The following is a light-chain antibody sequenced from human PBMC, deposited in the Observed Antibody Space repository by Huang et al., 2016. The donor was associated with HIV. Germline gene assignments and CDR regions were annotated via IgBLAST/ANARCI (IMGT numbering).Light chain of an antibody. Sequence: EFLLTQSPDTLALSPGESATLSCRASQSVSSNYLAWYQQRPGQTPRLLMYGASIRATDIPDRCSGSGSGTDFTLSISKLEPEDFAVYYCQQYGTSWMFGQGTKVEI. CDR2: GAS. J-gene: IGKJ1*01. CDR3: QQYGTSWM. CDR1: QSVSSNY. V-gene: IGKV3-20*01.